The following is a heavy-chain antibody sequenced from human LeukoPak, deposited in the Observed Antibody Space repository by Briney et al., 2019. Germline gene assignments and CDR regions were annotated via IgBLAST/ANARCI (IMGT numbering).Heavy chain of an antibody. CDR3: ARAGVVGTMDV. V-gene: IGHV3-21*01. Sequence: GGSLRLSCAASGFTFSGYSMNWVRQAPGKGLEWVSSISSSSSYIYYADSVKGRFTISRDNAKNSLYLQMNSLRAEDTAVYYCARAGVVGTMDVWGKGTTVTVSS. J-gene: IGHJ6*03. CDR2: ISSSSSYI. D-gene: IGHD2-2*01. CDR1: GFTFSGYS.